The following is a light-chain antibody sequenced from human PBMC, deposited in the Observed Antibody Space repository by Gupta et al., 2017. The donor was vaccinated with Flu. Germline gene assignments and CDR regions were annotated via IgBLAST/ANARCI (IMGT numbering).Light chain of an antibody. CDR2: KAS. V-gene: IGKV1-5*03. Sequence: DIQMTQSPSALSASVGDRVAITCRASQSISSWLAWYQQKPGKAPKLLIYKASSLESGVPSRFSGSGSGTEFTLTIGSLQPEDFATYYCQHYDSYPPTFGGGTTVEIK. CDR3: QHYDSYPPT. CDR1: QSISSW. J-gene: IGKJ4*01.